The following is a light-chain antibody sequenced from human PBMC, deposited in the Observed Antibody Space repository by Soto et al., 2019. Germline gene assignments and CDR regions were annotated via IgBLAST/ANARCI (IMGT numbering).Light chain of an antibody. J-gene: IGKJ1*01. V-gene: IGKV1-5*01. CDR3: QLYNSYSWT. Sequence: DIQMTQSPSTLSASVGDRVTITCRASQSISSWLAWYQQKPGKAPKLLIYDASSLESGVPSRFSGSGSGTEFTLTISSLQPDDFATYYCQLYNSYSWTFGQGTKVEIK. CDR1: QSISSW. CDR2: DAS.